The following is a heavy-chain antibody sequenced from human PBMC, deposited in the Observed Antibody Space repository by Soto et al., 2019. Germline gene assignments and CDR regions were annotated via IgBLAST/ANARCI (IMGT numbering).Heavy chain of an antibody. V-gene: IGHV4-39*01. CDR1: GGSIGSSSYY. CDR3: ARHRIQLWTLDY. CDR2: IYYSGST. Sequence: SETLSLTCTVPGGSIGSSSYYWGWIRQPPGKGLEWIGSIYYSGSTYYNPSLKSRVTISVDTSKNQFSLKLSSVTAADTAVYYCARHRIQLWTLDYWGQGTLVTVSS. J-gene: IGHJ4*02. D-gene: IGHD5-18*01.